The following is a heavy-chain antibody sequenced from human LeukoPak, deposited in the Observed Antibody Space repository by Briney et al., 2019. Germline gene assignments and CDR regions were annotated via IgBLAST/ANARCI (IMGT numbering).Heavy chain of an antibody. D-gene: IGHD5-12*01. CDR2: IIPVFGTT. CDR3: ARDPSGYDPWFDY. V-gene: IGHV1-69*06. CDR1: GGTFNSHS. Sequence: SVKVSCKASGGTFNSHSISWVRQAPGQGLEWMGGIIPVFGTTNYAQKFQGRVTITADKSTSTAYMELSSLRSEDTAVYYCARDPSGYDPWFDYWGQGTLVTVSS. J-gene: IGHJ4*02.